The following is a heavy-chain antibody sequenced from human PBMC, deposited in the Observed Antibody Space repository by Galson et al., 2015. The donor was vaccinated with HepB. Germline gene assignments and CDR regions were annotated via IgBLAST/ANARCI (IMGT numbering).Heavy chain of an antibody. CDR1: GGTFSSYA. D-gene: IGHD6-13*01. Sequence: SVKVSCKASGGTFSSYAISWVRQAPGQGLEWMGGIIPIFGTANYAQKFQGRVTITADESTSTAYMELSSLRSEDTAVYYCARSRLGGSSWYESPDYWGQGTLVTVSS. CDR3: ARSRLGGSSWYESPDY. V-gene: IGHV1-69*13. CDR2: IIPIFGTA. J-gene: IGHJ4*02.